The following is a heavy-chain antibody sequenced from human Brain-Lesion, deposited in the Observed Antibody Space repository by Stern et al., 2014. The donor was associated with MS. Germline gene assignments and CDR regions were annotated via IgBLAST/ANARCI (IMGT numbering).Heavy chain of an antibody. D-gene: IGHD1-14*01. V-gene: IGHV3-72*01. CDR3: ARDTARGGQCEPGRKPPCSVA. CDR1: GFTFSDHY. Sequence: EVQLVESGGGLVQPGGSLRLSCAASGFTFSDHYMDWVRQAPGKGLEWVGRTRNKANSYNTEYAATVKGRFTISRDDSKNSLYLQMNSLKTEDTAVYYCARDTARGGQCEPGRKPPCSVAWG. CDR2: TRNKANSYNT. J-gene: IGHJ1*01.